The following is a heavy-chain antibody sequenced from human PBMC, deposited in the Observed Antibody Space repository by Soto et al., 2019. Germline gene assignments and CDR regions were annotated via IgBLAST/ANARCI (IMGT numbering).Heavy chain of an antibody. CDR3: ARSVAVPGAHIDY. V-gene: IGHV4-30-2*02. D-gene: IGHD6-19*01. CDR2: IYHSGST. Sequence: SETLSLTCAASGGSISSGGYSWSWIRQPPGKGLEWIGYIYHSGSTYYNPSLKSRVTISVDTSKNEFSLRLSSVTAADTAVYFCARSVAVPGAHIDYWGQGTQVTVSS. CDR1: GGSISSGGYS. J-gene: IGHJ4*02.